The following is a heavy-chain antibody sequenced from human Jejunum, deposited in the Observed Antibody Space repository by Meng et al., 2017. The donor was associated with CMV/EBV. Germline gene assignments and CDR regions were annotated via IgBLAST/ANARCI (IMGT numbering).Heavy chain of an antibody. J-gene: IGHJ4*02. V-gene: IGHV3-66*01. CDR1: GFSVSTNY. CDR2: LYSGGNT. D-gene: IGHD6-13*01. Sequence: VEVGGVGGVLVAHGWYLSVSCSASGFSVSTNYMSWVRQAPGKGLEWVSALYSGGNTYYADSVKGRFTLSRDNSKNTLYLQMSSLGVEDTAVYYCASGYIEGHHLGYWGQGTLVTVSS. CDR3: ASGYIEGHHLGY.